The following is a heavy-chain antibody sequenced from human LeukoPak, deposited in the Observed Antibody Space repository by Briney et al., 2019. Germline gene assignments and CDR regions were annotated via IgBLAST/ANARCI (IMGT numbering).Heavy chain of an antibody. CDR1: GGSISSYY. Sequence: SETLSLTCTVSGGSISSYYWTWIRQPPGKGLEWIGYIYTSGSTNYNPSLKSRVTISVGTSKNQFSLKLTSVTAADTAVYFCARPAGSYGYDAFDIWGQGTMVTVSS. CDR2: IYTSGST. V-gene: IGHV4-4*09. J-gene: IGHJ3*02. D-gene: IGHD5-18*01. CDR3: ARPAGSYGYDAFDI.